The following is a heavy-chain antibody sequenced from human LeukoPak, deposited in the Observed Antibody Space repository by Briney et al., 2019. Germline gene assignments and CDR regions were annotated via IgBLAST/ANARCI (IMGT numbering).Heavy chain of an antibody. Sequence: GGSLRLSCAASGFTFSSYSMNWVRQAPGKGLEWVSSISSSSSYIYYADSVKGRFTISRDNAKNSLYLQMNSLRAEDTAVYYCARYGRRGSGSQNWFDPWGQGTLVTVSS. D-gene: IGHD3-10*01. J-gene: IGHJ5*02. V-gene: IGHV3-21*01. CDR1: GFTFSSYS. CDR2: ISSSSSYI. CDR3: ARYGRRGSGSQNWFDP.